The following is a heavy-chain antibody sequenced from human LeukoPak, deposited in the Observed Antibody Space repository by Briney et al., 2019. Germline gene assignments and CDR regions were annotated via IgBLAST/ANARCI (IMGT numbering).Heavy chain of an antibody. D-gene: IGHD2-15*01. V-gene: IGHV4-4*07. CDR2: IYTRGST. J-gene: IGHJ3*02. CDR1: GGSINNYY. CDR3: ARGRYCSADICSGGDAFDI. Sequence: SETLSLTCTVSGGSINNYYWSWIRQPAGKGLEWIGRIYTRGSTNYNPSLRSRVTMSVDTSKNQFSLKLSSVTAADTAVYYCARGRYCSADICSGGDAFDIWGRGTLVTVSS.